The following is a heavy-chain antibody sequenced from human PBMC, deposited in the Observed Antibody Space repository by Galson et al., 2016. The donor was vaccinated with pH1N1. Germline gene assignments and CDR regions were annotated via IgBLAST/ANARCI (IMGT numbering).Heavy chain of an antibody. J-gene: IGHJ6*03. Sequence: QPPGKGLEWVASINWNGGSTSYADSGKGRFTISRDNARNSLYLQMNSLRVEDTALYYCARVSRIVLMAPMDVWGKGTTVTVSS. CDR3: ARVSRIVLMAPMDV. CDR2: INWNGGST. D-gene: IGHD2-8*01. V-gene: IGHV3-20*03.